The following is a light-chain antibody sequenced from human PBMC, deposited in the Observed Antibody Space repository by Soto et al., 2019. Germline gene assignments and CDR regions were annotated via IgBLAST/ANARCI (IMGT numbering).Light chain of an antibody. Sequence: EIVLTQSPGTLSLSPGERATLSCRASQSVSSTYLAWYQQKRGQAPRLLIYGASSRAAGIPDRFTGSGSGTELTLTISRLEPEDFAVYFCQQHRTFGQGTKVDIK. J-gene: IGKJ1*01. V-gene: IGKV3-20*01. CDR2: GAS. CDR1: QSVSSTY. CDR3: QQHRT.